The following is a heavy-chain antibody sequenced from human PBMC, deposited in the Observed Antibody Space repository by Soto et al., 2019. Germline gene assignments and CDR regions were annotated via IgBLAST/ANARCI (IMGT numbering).Heavy chain of an antibody. D-gene: IGHD3-3*01. J-gene: IGHJ6*02. V-gene: IGHV3-33*01. CDR3: ARDLASITIFGVLRDYYYYYGMDV. Sequence: GGSLRLSCAASGFTFSSYGMHWFRQAQGKGLEWVAVIWYDGSNKYCADSVKGRFTISRDNSKNTLYLQMNSLRAEDTAVYYCARDLASITIFGVLRDYYYYYGMDVWGQGTTVTVSS. CDR1: GFTFSSYG. CDR2: IWYDGSNK.